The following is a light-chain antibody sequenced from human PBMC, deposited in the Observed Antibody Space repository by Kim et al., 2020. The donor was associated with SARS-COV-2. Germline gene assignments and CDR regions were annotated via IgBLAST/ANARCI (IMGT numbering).Light chain of an antibody. CDR3: QSYDSSLSGFYV. J-gene: IGLJ1*01. Sequence: QSVLTQPPSVSGAPGQRVTISCTGSSSNIAAGYDVHWYQQLPRTAPKLLIYGNSNRPSGVPDRFSGSKSGTSASLAITGLQAEDEADYYCQSYDSSLSGFYVFGTGTKVTVL. CDR1: SSNIAAGYD. V-gene: IGLV1-40*01. CDR2: GNS.